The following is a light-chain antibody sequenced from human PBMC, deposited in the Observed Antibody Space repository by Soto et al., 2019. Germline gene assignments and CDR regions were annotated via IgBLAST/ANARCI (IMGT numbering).Light chain of an antibody. CDR3: QQYEAVVT. CDR2: GAS. Sequence: EIVLTQSQATLSLSPGERAALSCMASQSLTNNYFAWYQQKPGRALRLLIDGASTRATGIPDRFSGSGSGTDFTLTISRLEPEDVAVYYCQQYEAVVTLGQGTKVDIK. CDR1: QSLTNNY. V-gene: IGKV3-20*01. J-gene: IGKJ1*01.